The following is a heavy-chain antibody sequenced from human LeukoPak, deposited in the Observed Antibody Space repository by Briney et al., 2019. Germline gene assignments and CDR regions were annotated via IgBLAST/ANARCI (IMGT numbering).Heavy chain of an antibody. J-gene: IGHJ5*02. Sequence: AAETLSLTCAAYGVSFSGYYWSWIRQPPGKGLEWVGEINHSGSTNYNPSRKTRVTISVETSRNQSSLKLSSVTAADTAVYYCARGRIAGWPWGQGTLVTVSS. CDR2: INHSGST. CDR3: ARGRIAGWP. V-gene: IGHV4-34*01. CDR1: GVSFSGYY. D-gene: IGHD6-13*01.